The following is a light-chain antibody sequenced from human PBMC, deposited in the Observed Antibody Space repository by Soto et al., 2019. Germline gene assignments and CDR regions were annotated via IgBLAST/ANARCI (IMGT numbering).Light chain of an antibody. Sequence: DIVMTQSPDSLAVSLGERAAFNCKSSQSVLSTSNNKNYLGWYQQKSGQPPKLLIYWASTRESGVPDRFSGSWSGTDFTLTISSLQAEDVATYYCQHYYSIPWTFGQGTRVEIK. CDR3: QHYYSIPWT. V-gene: IGKV4-1*01. J-gene: IGKJ1*01. CDR2: WAS. CDR1: QSVLSTSNNKNY.